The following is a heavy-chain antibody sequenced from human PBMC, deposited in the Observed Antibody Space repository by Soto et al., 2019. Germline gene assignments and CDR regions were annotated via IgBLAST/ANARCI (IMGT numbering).Heavy chain of an antibody. J-gene: IGHJ6*02. Sequence: QVQLVESGGGVVQPGRSLRLSCAASGFTFSSYGMHWVRHAPGKGLEWVAVISYDGSNKYYADSVKGRFTISRDNSKNTLYLQMNSLRAEDTAVYYCAKDPTMDYYGMDVWGQGTTVTVSS. D-gene: IGHD3-10*01. V-gene: IGHV3-30*18. CDR3: AKDPTMDYYGMDV. CDR1: GFTFSSYG. CDR2: ISYDGSNK.